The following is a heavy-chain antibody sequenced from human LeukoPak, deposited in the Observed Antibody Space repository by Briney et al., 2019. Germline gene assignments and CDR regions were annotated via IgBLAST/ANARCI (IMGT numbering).Heavy chain of an antibody. CDR3: AKTTYYYGSGSYYLDY. D-gene: IGHD3-10*01. CDR2: ISSSSSYI. CDR1: GFTFSSYS. V-gene: IGHV3-21*04. J-gene: IGHJ4*02. Sequence: AGGSLRLSCAASGFTFSSYSMNWVRQAPGKGLEWVSSISSSSSYIYYADSVKGRFTISRDNSKNTLYLQMNSLRAEDTAVYYCAKTTYYYGSGSYYLDYWGQGTLVTVSS.